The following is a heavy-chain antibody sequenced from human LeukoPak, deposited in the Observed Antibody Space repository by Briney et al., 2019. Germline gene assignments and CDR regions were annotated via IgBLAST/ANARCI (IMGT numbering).Heavy chain of an antibody. D-gene: IGHD4-23*01. V-gene: IGHV1-24*01. CDR3: GRVTPYAFDI. J-gene: IGHJ3*02. Sequence: ASVTLSCKVSGYTLTELAMDWVRQAPGKGLEWMGGFDPEDSETIYAQTFQGRVTMTRDTSTSTVYMELSSLRSEDTAVYYCGRVTPYAFDIWGHGTMVTVSS. CDR1: GYTLTELA. CDR2: FDPEDSET.